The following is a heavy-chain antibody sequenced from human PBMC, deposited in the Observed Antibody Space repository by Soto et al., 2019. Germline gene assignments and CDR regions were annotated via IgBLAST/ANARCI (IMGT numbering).Heavy chain of an antibody. V-gene: IGHV3-13*05. CDR1: GFTFRKYD. CDR2: ISAAGDP. J-gene: IGHJ6*02. Sequence: EVQLVESGGGLVQPGGSLRLSCEASGFTFRKYDMHWVRQGTGKGLERVSGISAAGDPDYADSVEGRFTISRENAQNSFFLQMNRLRVRDTAVYYCARTDRDFYGLDVWGQGTTVIVSS. CDR3: ARTDRDFYGLDV.